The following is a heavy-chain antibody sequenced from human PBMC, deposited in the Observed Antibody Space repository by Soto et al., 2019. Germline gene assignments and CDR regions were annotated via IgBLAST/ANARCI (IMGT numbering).Heavy chain of an antibody. J-gene: IGHJ4*02. Sequence: EVQLVESGGGLIQPGGSLRLSCAVSGFTVSNNYMSWVRQAPGKGLEGVSVIYSGGYTAYGDSVKGRFTISRDNSKNTLILQKKSRGAPDPALYFCGTPPGGGGYWGQGTLVTVSS. CDR3: GTPPGGGGY. V-gene: IGHV3-53*01. CDR1: GFTVSNNY. CDR2: IYSGGYT. D-gene: IGHD3-10*01.